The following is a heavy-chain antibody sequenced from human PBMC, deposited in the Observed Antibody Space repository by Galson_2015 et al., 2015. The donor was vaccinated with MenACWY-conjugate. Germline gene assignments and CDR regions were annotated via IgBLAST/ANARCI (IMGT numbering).Heavy chain of an antibody. J-gene: IGHJ6*02. CDR2: ISSSSSTI. V-gene: IGHV3-48*04. CDR3: ARHSGIAGTGTRRMDV. Sequence: SLRLSCAATGFTFSSYSMNWVRQAPGKGLEWVSYISSSSSTIYYADSVKGRLTISRDNAKNSLYLQMNSLRAEDTAVYRCARHSGIAGTGTRRMDVWGQGTTVTVSS. D-gene: IGHD6-19*01. CDR1: GFTFSSYS.